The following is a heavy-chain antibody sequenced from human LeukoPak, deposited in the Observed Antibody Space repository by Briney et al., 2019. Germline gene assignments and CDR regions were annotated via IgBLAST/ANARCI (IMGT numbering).Heavy chain of an antibody. CDR2: IYHSGST. J-gene: IGHJ4*02. CDR3: ARTSSSGLVGGYYFDY. V-gene: IGHV4-38-2*02. CDR1: GYSISSGYY. Sequence: SETPSLTCTVSGYSISSGYYWGWIRQPPGKGLEWIGSIYHSGSTYYNPSLKSRVTISVDTSKNQFSLKLSSVTAADTAVYYCARTSSSGLVGGYYFDYWGQGTLVTVSS. D-gene: IGHD6-19*01.